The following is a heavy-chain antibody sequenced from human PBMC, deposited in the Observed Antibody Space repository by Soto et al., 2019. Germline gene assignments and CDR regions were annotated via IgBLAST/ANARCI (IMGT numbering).Heavy chain of an antibody. CDR1: GGSISSSSYY. Sequence: SETLSLTCTVSGGSISSSSYYWGWIRQPPGKGLEWIGSIYYSGSTYYNPSLKSRVTISVDTSKNQFSLKLSSVTAADTAVYYCARRGAYYDFWSGSKGLPFDYWGQGTLVTVSS. CDR3: ARRGAYYDFWSGSKGLPFDY. CDR2: IYYSGST. J-gene: IGHJ4*02. D-gene: IGHD3-3*01. V-gene: IGHV4-39*01.